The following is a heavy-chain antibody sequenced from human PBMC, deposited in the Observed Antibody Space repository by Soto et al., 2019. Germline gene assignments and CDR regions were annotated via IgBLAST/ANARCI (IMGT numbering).Heavy chain of an antibody. CDR1: GYAFTTYG. CDR2: ISAHNGNT. V-gene: IGHV1-18*01. Sequence: QVHLVQSGAEVKKPGASVKVSCKGSGYAFTTYGITWVRQAPGQGLEWMGWISAHNGNTNYAQKLQGRVTVTRDTSTSTAYMELRSLRSDDTAVYYCARGRYGDCWGQGALVTVSP. CDR3: ARGRYGDC. J-gene: IGHJ4*02. D-gene: IGHD1-1*01.